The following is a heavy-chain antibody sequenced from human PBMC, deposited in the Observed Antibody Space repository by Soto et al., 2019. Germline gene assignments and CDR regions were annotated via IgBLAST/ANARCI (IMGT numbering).Heavy chain of an antibody. D-gene: IGHD3-10*01. V-gene: IGHV4-34*01. CDR2: INHSGST. Sequence: PSETLSLTCAVYGGSFSGYYWSWIRQPPGKGLEWIGEINHSGSTNYNPSLKSRVTISVDTSKNQFSLKLSSVTAADTAVYYCARLYYYGSGSYLNYYYGMDVWGQGTTVTVSS. CDR1: GGSFSGYY. CDR3: ARLYYYGSGSYLNYYYGMDV. J-gene: IGHJ6*02.